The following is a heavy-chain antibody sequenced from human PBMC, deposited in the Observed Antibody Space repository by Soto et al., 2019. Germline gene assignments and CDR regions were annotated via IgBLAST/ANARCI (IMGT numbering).Heavy chain of an antibody. V-gene: IGHV3-11*05. D-gene: IGHD1-26*01. CDR2: ISNSSHYT. Sequence: PGGSLRLSCAASGFTFSDYYMSWIRQAPGKGLEWISHISNSSHYTNYADSVKGRFTISRDNAKNSLYLQINSLRAEDTAVYYCARDDSIVGSTSYYYYGMDVWGQGTTVTVSS. CDR1: GFTFSDYY. J-gene: IGHJ6*02. CDR3: ARDDSIVGSTSYYYYGMDV.